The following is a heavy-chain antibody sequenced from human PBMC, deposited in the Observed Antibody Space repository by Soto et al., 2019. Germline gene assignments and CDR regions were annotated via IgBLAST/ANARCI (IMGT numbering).Heavy chain of an antibody. Sequence: ESGGGLVKPGGSLRLSCAASGFTFSSYSMNWVRQAPGKGLEWVSSISSSSSYIYYADSVKGRFTISGDNAKNSLYLQMNSLRAEDTAVYYCARGGVATAVKWRPNDYWGQGTLVTVSS. CDR1: GFTFSSYS. J-gene: IGHJ4*02. D-gene: IGHD5-18*01. CDR3: ARGGVATAVKWRPNDY. CDR2: ISSSSSYI. V-gene: IGHV3-21*01.